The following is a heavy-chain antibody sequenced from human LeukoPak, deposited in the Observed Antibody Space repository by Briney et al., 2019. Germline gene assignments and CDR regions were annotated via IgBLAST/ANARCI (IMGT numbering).Heavy chain of an antibody. V-gene: IGHV1-18*01. D-gene: IGHD2-2*01. CDR2: SSAYNGNT. J-gene: IGHJ4*02. CDR1: GSTFTSYG. Sequence: GASVKVSCKASGSTFTSYGISWVRQGPGQGPEWMGWSSAYNGNTNYAQKLQGRVTMTTDTSTSTAYMELRRLRPDDTAVYYCATQYCSSTSCYPYWVDYWGQGTLVTVSS. CDR3: ATQYCSSTSCYPYWVDY.